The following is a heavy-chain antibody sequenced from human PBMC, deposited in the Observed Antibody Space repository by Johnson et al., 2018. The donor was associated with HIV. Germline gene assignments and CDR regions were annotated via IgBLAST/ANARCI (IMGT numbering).Heavy chain of an antibody. D-gene: IGHD3-16*01. CDR2: IGTKADT. Sequence: EVQLVESGGGLVQPGGSTRLSCVASGFAFSTYDMHWVRPVPGTGLQWVAAIGTKADTYYPASVKGRFTISTENATNSLYPQMNSLRAEDTAVYYCAREDTPFGSPHEGDAFHIWGQGTMVTVSS. CDR3: AREDTPFGSPHEGDAFHI. V-gene: IGHV3-13*01. CDR1: GFAFSTYD. J-gene: IGHJ3*02.